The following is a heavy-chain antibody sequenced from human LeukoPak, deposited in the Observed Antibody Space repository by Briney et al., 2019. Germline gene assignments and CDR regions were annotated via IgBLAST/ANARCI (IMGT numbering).Heavy chain of an antibody. CDR2: IYYSGST. D-gene: IGHD3-3*01. Sequence: SETLSLTCTVSGGSISSGGYYWSWIRQHPGKGLEWIGYIYYSGSTYYNPSLKSRVTISVDTSKNQFSLKLSSVTAADTAVYYCARDRYDFWSGRQFDPWGQGTPVTVSS. CDR3: ARDRYDFWSGRQFDP. V-gene: IGHV4-31*03. CDR1: GGSISSGGYY. J-gene: IGHJ5*02.